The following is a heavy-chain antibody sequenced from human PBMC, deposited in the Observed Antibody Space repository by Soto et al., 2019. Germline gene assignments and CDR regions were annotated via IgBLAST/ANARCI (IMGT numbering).Heavy chain of an antibody. Sequence: GGSLRLSRAASGFAFSNYGMHWVRQAPGKGLEWVAFVWLDGSNKYYADSVRDRFTISRVNSKNTLYLQMNSLRAEDTAVYHCAPQAFDYWGQGTLVTVYS. V-gene: IGHV3-30*02. CDR3: APQAFDY. CDR2: VWLDGSNK. CDR1: GFAFSNYG. J-gene: IGHJ4*02.